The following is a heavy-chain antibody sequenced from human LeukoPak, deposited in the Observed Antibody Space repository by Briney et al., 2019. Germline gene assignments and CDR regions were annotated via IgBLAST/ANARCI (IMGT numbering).Heavy chain of an antibody. CDR2: TYYRSKWNN. CDR1: GDSVSTSSVA. CDR3: ARYNWNGGRAFDV. Sequence: SQTLSLTCAISGDSVSTSSVAWNWIRRSPPRSLEWLGRTYYRSKWNNDYAVSVKSRIIINPDTSKNQFSLQLNSVTPEDMAVYYCARYNWNGGRAFDVWGQGTTVTVSS. V-gene: IGHV6-1*01. J-gene: IGHJ3*01. D-gene: IGHD1-1*01.